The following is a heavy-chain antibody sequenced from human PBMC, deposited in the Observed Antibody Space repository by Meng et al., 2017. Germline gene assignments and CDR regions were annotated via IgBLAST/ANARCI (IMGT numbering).Heavy chain of an antibody. J-gene: IGHJ5*02. D-gene: IGHD6-13*01. CDR2: IIPIFGTA. CDR3: ARDKRPSSSWYGNWFDP. V-gene: IGHV1-69*06. CDR1: GGSFSSYA. Sequence: LVESGAEVKKPGSSVKVSCKASGGSFSSYAISWVRQAPGQGLEWMGGIIPIFGTANYAQKFQGRVTITADKSTSTAYMELSSLRSEDTAVYYCARDKRPSSSWYGNWFDPWGQGTLVTVSS.